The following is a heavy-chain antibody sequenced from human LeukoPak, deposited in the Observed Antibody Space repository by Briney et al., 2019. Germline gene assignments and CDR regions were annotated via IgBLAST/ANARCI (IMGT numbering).Heavy chain of an antibody. CDR1: GGSISSGSYY. CDR3: ATGTTGTAAFDI. D-gene: IGHD1-1*01. Sequence: SETLSPTCTVSGGSISSGSYYWSWIRQPAGKGLGWIGRIYTSGSTNYNPSLKSRVTISVDTSKNQFSLKLSSVTAADTAVYYCATGTTGTAAFDIWGQGTMVTVSS. CDR2: IYTSGST. J-gene: IGHJ3*02. V-gene: IGHV4-61*02.